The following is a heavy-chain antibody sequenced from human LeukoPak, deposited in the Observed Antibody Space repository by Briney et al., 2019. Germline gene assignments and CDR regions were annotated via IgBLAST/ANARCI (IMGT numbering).Heavy chain of an antibody. Sequence: ASVKVSCKASGYTFTGYYMHWVRQAPGHGLEWMGWINPNSGDTNYAQKFQGRVTMTRDTSISTAYMELSRLRSDVTAVYYCAREYCSSTSCYGFDPWGQGTLVIVSS. CDR1: GYTFTGYY. V-gene: IGHV1-2*02. J-gene: IGHJ5*02. CDR2: INPNSGDT. CDR3: AREYCSSTSCYGFDP. D-gene: IGHD2-2*01.